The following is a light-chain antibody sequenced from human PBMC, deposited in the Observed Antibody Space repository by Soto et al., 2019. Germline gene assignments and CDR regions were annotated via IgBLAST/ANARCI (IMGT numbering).Light chain of an antibody. CDR3: AAWDDSLNGFVV. Sequence: SVLTQPPSASGTPGQMVTISCSGSSSNIGSNTVNWYQQLPGTAPKLLIYSNNQRPSGVPDRFSGSKSGTSASLAISGLQSEDEADYYCAAWDDSLNGFVVFGGGTKSPS. J-gene: IGLJ2*01. V-gene: IGLV1-44*01. CDR2: SNN. CDR1: SSNIGSNT.